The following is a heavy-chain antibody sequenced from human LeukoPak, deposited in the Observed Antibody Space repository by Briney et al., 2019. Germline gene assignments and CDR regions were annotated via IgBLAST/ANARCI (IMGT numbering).Heavy chain of an antibody. Sequence: GGSLRLSCEVSGFNSLSYWMTWVRQAPGKGLEWVANIKQDGAEKYYVDSVKGRFTISRDNSKNTLYLQMNSLRAEDTAIYCCANPPTVTSFHYWGQGTLVTVSS. D-gene: IGHD4-11*01. CDR1: GFNSLSYW. J-gene: IGHJ4*02. V-gene: IGHV3-7*03. CDR2: IKQDGAEK. CDR3: ANPPTVTSFHY.